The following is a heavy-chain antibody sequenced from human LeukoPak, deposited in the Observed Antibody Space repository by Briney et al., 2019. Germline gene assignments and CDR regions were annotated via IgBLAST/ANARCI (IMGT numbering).Heavy chain of an antibody. CDR1: VYTFTGYY. CDR2: INPNSGGT. Sequence: ASVKVSCKSSVYTFTGYYMHWVRQAPGQGLELMGWINPNSGGTNYAQKFQGRVTMTRDTSISTAYMELSRLRSDDTAVYYCARGYNWNPFDYWGQGTLVTVSS. V-gene: IGHV1-2*02. D-gene: IGHD1-1*01. CDR3: ARGYNWNPFDY. J-gene: IGHJ4*02.